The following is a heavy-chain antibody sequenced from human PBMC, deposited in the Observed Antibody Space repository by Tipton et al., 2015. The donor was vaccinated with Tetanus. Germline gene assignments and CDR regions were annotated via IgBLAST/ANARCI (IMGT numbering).Heavy chain of an antibody. J-gene: IGHJ4*02. CDR3: ARFSYDSGGFYSYFDY. D-gene: IGHD3-22*01. V-gene: IGHV4-59*01. CDR1: GGSISSNY. CDR2: IYSSGST. Sequence: TLSLTCTVSGGSISSNYWSWIRQPPGKGLEWIGNIYSSGSTYYNPSLKSRITISVDTSRNQFSLRLKSVTPADAAIYYCARFSYDSGGFYSYFDYWGRGTLVTVSS.